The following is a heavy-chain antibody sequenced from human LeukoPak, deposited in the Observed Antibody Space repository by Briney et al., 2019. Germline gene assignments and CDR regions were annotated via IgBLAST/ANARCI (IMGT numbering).Heavy chain of an antibody. Sequence: GGSLRLSCAASGVTFSSYSMNWVRQAPGKGLEWVSSISSRSTYIYYADSVKGRFTISRDNAKNSLYLQMNSLRAEDTDVYYCARQKRRDGYNIIDYWGQGTLVTVSS. V-gene: IGHV3-21*01. CDR2: ISSRSTYI. D-gene: IGHD5-24*01. J-gene: IGHJ4*02. CDR1: GVTFSSYS. CDR3: ARQKRRDGYNIIDY.